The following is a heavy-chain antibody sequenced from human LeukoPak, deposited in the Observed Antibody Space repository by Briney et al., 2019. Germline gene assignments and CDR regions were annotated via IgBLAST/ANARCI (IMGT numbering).Heavy chain of an antibody. Sequence: GGSLRLSCTASGFKFGDYAMTWFRQAPGKGLEWVGFIRSKAYGGTIEYAASVQGRFIISRDDSKSIAYLQMNSLKTADTAVYFCTRGDLVVGGARYDYWGQGTLVTVSS. D-gene: IGHD2-2*01. J-gene: IGHJ4*02. CDR1: GFKFGDYA. V-gene: IGHV3-49*03. CDR2: IRSKAYGGTI. CDR3: TRGDLVVGGARYDY.